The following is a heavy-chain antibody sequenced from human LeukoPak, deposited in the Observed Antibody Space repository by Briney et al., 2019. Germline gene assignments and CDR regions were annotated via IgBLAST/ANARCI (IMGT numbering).Heavy chain of an antibody. CDR2: IIPIFGTA. V-gene: IGHV1-69*05. Sequence: VASVKVSCKASGGTFSSYAISWVRQAPGQELEWMGGIIPIFGTANYAQKFQGRVTITTDESTSTAYMELSSLRSEDTAVYYCARERSAYSSGWYSAFDIWGQGTMVTVSS. CDR3: ARERSAYSSGWYSAFDI. J-gene: IGHJ3*02. D-gene: IGHD6-19*01. CDR1: GGTFSSYA.